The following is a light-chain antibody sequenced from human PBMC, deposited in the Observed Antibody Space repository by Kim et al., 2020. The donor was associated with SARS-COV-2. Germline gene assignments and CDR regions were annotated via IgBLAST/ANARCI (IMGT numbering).Light chain of an antibody. CDR2: ANT. CDR3: QSYDNSLSGYV. CDR1: SSNIGAGYD. V-gene: IGLV1-40*01. Sequence: QRIIISCTGSSSNIGAGYDVHWYHQFPGTAPNLLIYANTNRPSGVPDRFSGSKSGTSASLAITGLQAEDEADYFCQSYDNSLSGYVFATGTKVTVL. J-gene: IGLJ1*01.